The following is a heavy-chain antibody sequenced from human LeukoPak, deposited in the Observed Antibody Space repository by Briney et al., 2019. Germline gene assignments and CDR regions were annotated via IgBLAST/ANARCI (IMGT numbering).Heavy chain of an antibody. CDR1: GYTFTGYY. CDR3: ARDQSGSYPIDY. Sequence: ASVKVSCKASGYTFTGYYMHWVRQAPGQGLEWMGWINPNSGGTNYAQKFQGRVTMTRDTSISTAYKELSRLRSDDTAVYYCARDQSGSYPIDYWGQGTLVTVSS. V-gene: IGHV1-2*02. CDR2: INPNSGGT. D-gene: IGHD1-26*01. J-gene: IGHJ4*02.